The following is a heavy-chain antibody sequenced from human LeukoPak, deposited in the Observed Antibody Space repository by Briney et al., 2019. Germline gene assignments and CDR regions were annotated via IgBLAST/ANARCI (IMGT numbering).Heavy chain of an antibody. CDR1: GFTFSRFT. D-gene: IGHD3-9*01. CDR2: ISGSGTTK. CDR3: AKDPIRYFDWLSSNPYFDY. V-gene: IGHV3-48*04. J-gene: IGHJ4*02. Sequence: PGGSLRLSCAASGFTFSRFTKNWVRQAPGKGLEWVSYISGSGTTKYYADSVRGRFTISRDNAKNSLYLQMNSLRVEDTGVYYCAKDPIRYFDWLSSNPYFDYWGQGTLVTVSS.